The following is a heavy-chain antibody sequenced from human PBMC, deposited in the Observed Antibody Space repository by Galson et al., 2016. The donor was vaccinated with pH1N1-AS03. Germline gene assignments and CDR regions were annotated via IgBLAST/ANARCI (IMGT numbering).Heavy chain of an antibody. CDR2: IKNRENGRTT. D-gene: IGHD4-17*01. CDR1: GFTFSNAW. J-gene: IGHJ3*02. CDR3: TTDDYGDYRWTCAGTNDAFDM. Sequence: SLRLSCAASGFTFSNAWMSWVRQAPGKGLEWVGLIKNRENGRTTDYAAPVKGRFTISRDDSKNTLYLQMNSLKTEDTAVYYCTTDDYGDYRWTCAGTNDAFDMWGQGTMVTVSS. V-gene: IGHV3-15*01.